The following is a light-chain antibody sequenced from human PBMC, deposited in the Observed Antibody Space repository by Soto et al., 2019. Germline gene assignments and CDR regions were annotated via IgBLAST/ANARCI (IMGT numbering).Light chain of an antibody. CDR2: GNS. J-gene: IGLJ1*01. V-gene: IGLV1-40*01. Sequence: QSALTQPPSVSGAPGQRVTISCTGSSSNIGAGYDVHWYQQLPGTAPKLLIYGNSNRPSGVPDRFSGSKSGTSASLAITGLQAEDVADYYCQSYDSSLSGFYVFGTGTKVTVL. CDR3: QSYDSSLSGFYV. CDR1: SSNIGAGYD.